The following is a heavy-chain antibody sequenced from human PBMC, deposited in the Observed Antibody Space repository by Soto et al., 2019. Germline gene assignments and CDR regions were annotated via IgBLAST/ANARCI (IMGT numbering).Heavy chain of an antibody. CDR1: GFIFSDHN. Sequence: GGSLRLSCAASGFIFSDHNMHWGRQAPGKGLEWVAVISYDGTNKYYADSVKGRFTISRDNSGNTLSLQMNSLGAGDTAVYYCAKDRSNSWSFDYWGQGTLVTVSS. V-gene: IGHV3-30*18. CDR3: AKDRSNSWSFDY. D-gene: IGHD6-13*01. J-gene: IGHJ4*02. CDR2: ISYDGTNK.